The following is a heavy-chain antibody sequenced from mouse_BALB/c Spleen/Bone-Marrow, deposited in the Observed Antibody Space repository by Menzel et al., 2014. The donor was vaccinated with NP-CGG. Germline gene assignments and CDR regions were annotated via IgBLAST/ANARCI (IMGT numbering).Heavy chain of an antibody. CDR3: TREGDSPFAY. V-gene: IGHV1S81*02. D-gene: IGHD2-13*01. Sequence: QVQLQQSGAELVKPGASVKLSCKASGYTFTSYYMYWVKRRPGQGLEWIGEINPSNGGTNFNEKFKSKATRTVDKSSSTAYMQLSSLTSEDSAVYYCTREGDSPFAYWGQGTLVTVSA. J-gene: IGHJ3*01. CDR1: GYTFTSYY. CDR2: INPSNGGT.